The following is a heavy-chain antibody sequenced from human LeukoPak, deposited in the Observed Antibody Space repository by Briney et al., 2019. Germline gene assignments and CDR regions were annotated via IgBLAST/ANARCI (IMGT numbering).Heavy chain of an antibody. Sequence: PSETLSLTCTVSGGSISSYFWNWIRQPPGQGLEWIGYISNTGITKYNPSLKSRVAISADTSKNQFSLNLNSVTAADTAVYYCAKASVTTAALFDSWGQGTLVAVSS. J-gene: IGHJ4*02. D-gene: IGHD4-17*01. CDR1: GGSISSYF. CDR2: ISNTGIT. CDR3: AKASVTTAALFDS. V-gene: IGHV4-59*01.